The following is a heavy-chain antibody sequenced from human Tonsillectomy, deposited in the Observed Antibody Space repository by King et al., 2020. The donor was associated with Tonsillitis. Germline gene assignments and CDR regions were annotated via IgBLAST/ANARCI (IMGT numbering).Heavy chain of an antibody. CDR1: GFTFSSYA. D-gene: IGHD5-18*01. V-gene: IGHV3-23*04. J-gene: IGHJ4*02. CDR3: AKGSDTAMVTSTYFDY. Sequence: VQLVESGGGLVQPGGSLRLSCAASGFTFSSYAMSWVRQAPGKGLEWVSGISGSGGSTYYGDSVKGRFTISRDNSRNTLYLKMNSLRAEDTAVYYCAKGSDTAMVTSTYFDYWGQGPLVTVSS. CDR2: ISGSGGST.